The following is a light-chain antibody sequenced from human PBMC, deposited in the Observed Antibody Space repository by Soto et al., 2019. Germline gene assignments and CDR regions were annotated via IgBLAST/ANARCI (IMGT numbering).Light chain of an antibody. J-gene: IGKJ2*01. CDR1: QSGLYSSNNKNY. V-gene: IGKV4-1*01. CDR2: WAS. Sequence: DIVMTQSPDSLAVSLGERATINCKSSQSGLYSSNNKNYLAWYQQKPGQPPKLLIYWASTRESGVPDRFSGGGSWTDFTLTISSLQAEDVAVYYCQQYYNTPYTFGQGTQLEIK. CDR3: QQYYNTPYT.